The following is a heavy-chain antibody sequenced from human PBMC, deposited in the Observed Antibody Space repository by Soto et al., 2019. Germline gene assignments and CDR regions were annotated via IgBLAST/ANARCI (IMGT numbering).Heavy chain of an antibody. CDR2: IWYDGSNK. J-gene: IGHJ4*02. D-gene: IGHD4-17*01. CDR3: ARTDYGGTYFDY. V-gene: IGHV3-33*01. Sequence: QVQLVESGGGVVQPGRSLRLSCAASGFTFSSYGMLWVRQAPGKGLEWVAVIWYDGSNKYYADSVKGRFTISRDNSKNTLYLQMNSLRAEDTAVYYCARTDYGGTYFDYWGQGTLVTVSS. CDR1: GFTFSSYG.